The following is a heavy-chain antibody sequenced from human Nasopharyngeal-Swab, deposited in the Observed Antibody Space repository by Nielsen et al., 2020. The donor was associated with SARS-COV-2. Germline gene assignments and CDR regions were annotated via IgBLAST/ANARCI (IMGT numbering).Heavy chain of an antibody. D-gene: IGHD4-11*01. CDR1: GFTFSSYA. CDR3: ARDHLMTVTIPYYYYGMDV. J-gene: IGHJ6*02. Sequence: GESLKISCAASGFTFSSYAMSWVRQAPGKGLEWVSTIDAGGGNTWYADSVKGRFTISRDNAKNSLYLQMNSLRAEDTAVYYCARDHLMTVTIPYYYYGMDVWGQGTTVTVSS. CDR2: IDAGGGNT. V-gene: IGHV3-23*01.